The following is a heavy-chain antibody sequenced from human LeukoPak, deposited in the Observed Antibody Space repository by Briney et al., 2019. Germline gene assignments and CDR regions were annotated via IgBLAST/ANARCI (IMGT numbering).Heavy chain of an antibody. CDR3: ARAHCTNGVWYYYFDY. J-gene: IGHJ4*02. CDR1: GFTFSSYA. Sequence: GGSLRLSCAASGFTFSSYAMHWVRQAPGRGLEWVAVISYDGSNKYYADSVKGRFTISRDNSKNTLYLQMNSLRAEDTAVYYCARAHCTNGVWYYYFDYWGQGTLVTVSS. CDR2: ISYDGSNK. D-gene: IGHD2-8*01. V-gene: IGHV3-30-3*01.